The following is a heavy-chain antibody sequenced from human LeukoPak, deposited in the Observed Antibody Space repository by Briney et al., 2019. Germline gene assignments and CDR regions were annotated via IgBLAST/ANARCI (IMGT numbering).Heavy chain of an antibody. CDR3: AIVRLMPFTIFGVVRDWFDP. CDR1: GGSFSGYY. Sequence: SETLSLTCAVSGGSFSGYYWSWIRQPPGKGLEWIGEINHSGSTNYNPSLKSRVTISVDTSKNQFSLKLSSVTAADTAVYYCAIVRLMPFTIFGVVRDWFDPWGQGTLVTVSS. J-gene: IGHJ5*02. CDR2: INHSGST. V-gene: IGHV4-34*01. D-gene: IGHD3-3*01.